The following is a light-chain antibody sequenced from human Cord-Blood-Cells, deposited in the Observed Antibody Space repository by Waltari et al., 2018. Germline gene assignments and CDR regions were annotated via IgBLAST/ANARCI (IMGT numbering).Light chain of an antibody. V-gene: IGKV4-1*01. J-gene: IGKJ1*01. CDR3: QQYYSTWT. Sequence: IVMTQSPDSLAVSLGERATIHCKSCQSVLYSSKNNNYLAWYQQKPGQPPKLLIYWASTRESGVPDRFSGSGSGTDFTLTISSLQAEDVAVYYCQQYYSTWTFGQGTKVEIK. CDR1: QSVLYSSKNNNY. CDR2: WAS.